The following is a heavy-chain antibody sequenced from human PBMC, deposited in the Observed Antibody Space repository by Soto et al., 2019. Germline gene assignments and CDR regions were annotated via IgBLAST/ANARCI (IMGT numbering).Heavy chain of an antibody. V-gene: IGHV1-46*01. CDR3: ARGVKRITIFVVVKWFDP. Sequence: ASVKVSCKASGHPSTRYYMHWVRRAPGQGLEWMGIINSSGGSTSYAQKFQGRVTLTRDTSTSTVYMELSSLRSGDPAVYYCARGVKRITIFVVVKWFDPWGQGTLVTVSS. CDR1: GHPSTRYY. D-gene: IGHD3-3*01. J-gene: IGHJ5*02. CDR2: INSSGGST.